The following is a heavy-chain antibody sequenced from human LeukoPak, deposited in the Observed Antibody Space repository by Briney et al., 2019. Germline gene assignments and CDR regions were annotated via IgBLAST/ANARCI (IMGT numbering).Heavy chain of an antibody. CDR2: IYSGGST. CDR3: ARDGSGEWPIGY. D-gene: IGHD3-10*01. V-gene: IGHV3-66*01. CDR1: GFTVSSNY. Sequence: GGSLRLSCAASGFTVSSNYMSWVRQAPGKGLEWVSVIYSGGSTYYADSVKGRFTISRDNSKNTLYLQMNSLRAEDTAVYYCARDGSGEWPIGYWGQGILVTVSP. J-gene: IGHJ4*02.